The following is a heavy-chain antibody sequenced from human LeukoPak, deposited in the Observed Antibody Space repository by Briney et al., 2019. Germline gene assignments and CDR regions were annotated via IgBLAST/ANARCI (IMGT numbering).Heavy chain of an antibody. Sequence: PGGSLRLSCAASGFTFSDYYMTWIRQAPGKGLEWVSYISSSGITIYYADSVKGRFTISRDNAKKSLYLEMNSLRAEDTAVYYCARVGTMIVAGYYFDYWGQGTLVTVSS. CDR1: GFTFSDYY. D-gene: IGHD3-22*01. CDR2: ISSSGITI. J-gene: IGHJ4*02. CDR3: ARVGTMIVAGYYFDY. V-gene: IGHV3-11*04.